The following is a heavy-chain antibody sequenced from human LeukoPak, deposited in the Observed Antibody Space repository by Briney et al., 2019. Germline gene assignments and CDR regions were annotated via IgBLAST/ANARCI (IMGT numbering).Heavy chain of an antibody. J-gene: IGHJ4*02. V-gene: IGHV1-2*02. D-gene: IGHD6-6*01. CDR1: GYTFTGCY. CDR2: INPNSGGT. Sequence: GASVKVSCKASGYTFTGCYMHWVRQAPGQGLEWMGWINPNSGGTNYAQKFQGRVTMTRDTSISTAYLELTRLRSDDTAFYYCARVEALYHLPTHWGQGTLVTVSS. CDR3: ARVEALYHLPTH.